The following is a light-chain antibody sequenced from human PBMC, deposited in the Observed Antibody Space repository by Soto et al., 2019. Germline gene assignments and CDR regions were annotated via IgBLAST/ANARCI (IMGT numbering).Light chain of an antibody. CDR1: QSISKS. CDR2: GAS. J-gene: IGKJ1*01. CDR3: QQSDNIPYT. V-gene: IGKV1-39*01. Sequence: DILMTQSPSSLSAYVRARVTITCRTSQSISKSLNWYQQKPGKAPKLLIYGASRLQSGVSSRFSGSGSGTEFTLTLSSLQPEDFASYYCQQSDNIPYTFGQGTKVDVK.